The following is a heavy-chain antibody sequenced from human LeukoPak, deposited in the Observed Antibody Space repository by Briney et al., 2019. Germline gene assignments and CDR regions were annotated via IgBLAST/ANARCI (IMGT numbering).Heavy chain of an antibody. J-gene: IGHJ5*02. CDR3: ARHRYCSSTSCYRGSWFDP. Sequence: SSETLSLTCTVSGGSISSGGYYWSWIRQHPGKGLEWIGYIYYSGSTNYNPSLKSRVTISVDTSKNQFSLKLSSVTAADTAVYYCARHRYCSSTSCYRGSWFDPWGQGTLVTVSS. CDR1: GGSISSGGYY. CDR2: IYYSGST. V-gene: IGHV4-61*08. D-gene: IGHD2-2*02.